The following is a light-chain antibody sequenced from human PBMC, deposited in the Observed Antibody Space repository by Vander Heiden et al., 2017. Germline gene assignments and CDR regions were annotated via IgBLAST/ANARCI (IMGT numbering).Light chain of an antibody. J-gene: IGLJ2*01. CDR1: SLTNYY. Sequence: SSVLPHAPALSVALRQTVRTTCRADSLTNYYPSWYQQKPGQAPLLFFYGKSTRPSGIPRRFSGSSSGDTASLIIHGSQAEDEADYYCNSRDSSGDHVFGGGTKLTVL. CDR2: GKS. V-gene: IGLV3-19*01. CDR3: NSRDSSGDHV.